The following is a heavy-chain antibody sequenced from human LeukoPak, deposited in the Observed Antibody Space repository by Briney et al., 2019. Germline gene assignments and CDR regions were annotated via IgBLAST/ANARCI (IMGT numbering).Heavy chain of an antibody. CDR2: ISSSAGTI. Sequence: GGSLRLSCAASGFTFSSYEMNWVRQAPGKGLEWVSYISSSAGTIYYTDSVKGRFTISRDNAKNSLYLQMNSLRAEDTAVYYCARGASSGDLEYWGQGTLVTVSS. CDR1: GFTFSSYE. D-gene: IGHD4-17*01. J-gene: IGHJ4*02. V-gene: IGHV3-48*03. CDR3: ARGASSGDLEY.